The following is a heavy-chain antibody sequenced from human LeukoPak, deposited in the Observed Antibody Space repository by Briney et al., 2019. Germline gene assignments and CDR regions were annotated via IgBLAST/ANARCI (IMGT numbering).Heavy chain of an antibody. J-gene: IGHJ4*02. V-gene: IGHV3-33*01. CDR2: IWYDGSKK. D-gene: IGHD2-2*01. CDR3: ARDVGSVAPAFDS. CDR1: GFAFSGYG. Sequence: PGTSLRLSCVASGFAFSGYGFHWVRQAPGKGLEWVAVIWYDGSKKYYADSVKGRFTVSRDDSKSTLYLQMSSLRVEDSAVYYCARDVGSVAPAFDSWGLGTLVTVSS.